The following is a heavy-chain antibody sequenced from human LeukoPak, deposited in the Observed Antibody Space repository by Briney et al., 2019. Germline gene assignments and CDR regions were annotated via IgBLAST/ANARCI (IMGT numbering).Heavy chain of an antibody. CDR3: AKVAEPYDSSGYYDY. CDR1: GFTFSSYG. J-gene: IGHJ4*02. V-gene: IGHV3-30*18. D-gene: IGHD3-22*01. CDR2: ISYDGSNK. Sequence: PGGSLRLSCAASGFTFSSYGMHRVRQAPGKGLEWVAVISYDGSNKYYADSVKGRFTISRDNSKNTLYLQMNSLRAEDTAVYYCAKVAEPYDSSGYYDYWGQGTLVTVSS.